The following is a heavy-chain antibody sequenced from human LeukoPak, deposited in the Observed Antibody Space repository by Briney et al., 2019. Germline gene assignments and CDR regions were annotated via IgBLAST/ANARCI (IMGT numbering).Heavy chain of an antibody. V-gene: IGHV3-30*18. Sequence: GGSLRLSCAASGFTFSSYGMHWVRQAPGKGLEWVAVISYDGSNKYYADSVKGRFTISRDNSKNTLYLQMNSLGAEDTAVYYCAKVPCSGGSCYLDYWGQGTLVTVSS. D-gene: IGHD2-15*01. CDR1: GFTFSSYG. CDR3: AKVPCSGGSCYLDY. J-gene: IGHJ4*02. CDR2: ISYDGSNK.